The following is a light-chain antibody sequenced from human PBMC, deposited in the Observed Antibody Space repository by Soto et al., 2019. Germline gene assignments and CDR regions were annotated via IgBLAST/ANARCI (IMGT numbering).Light chain of an antibody. Sequence: DIQMTQSPSTLSGSVGDRVTITCRASQTISSWLAWYQQKPGTAPKLLIYKASTLKSGVPSRFSGSGSGTEFTLTISSLQPDDFATYYCQHYNRYSEAFGQGTKVELK. CDR3: QHYNRYSEA. CDR1: QTISSW. V-gene: IGKV1-5*03. CDR2: KAS. J-gene: IGKJ1*01.